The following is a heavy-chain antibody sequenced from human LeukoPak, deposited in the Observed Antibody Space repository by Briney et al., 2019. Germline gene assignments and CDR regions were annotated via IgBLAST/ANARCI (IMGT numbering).Heavy chain of an antibody. V-gene: IGHV3-30*18. D-gene: IGHD6-6*01. J-gene: IGHJ4*02. CDR1: GFTFSSYG. Sequence: PGRSLRLSCAASGFTFSSYGMHWVRQAPGKGLEWVAVISYDGSNKYYADSVKGRFTISRDNSKNTLYLQMNSLRAEDTAVYYCAKDSSYSNSPFDYWGQGTLVTVSS. CDR2: ISYDGSNK. CDR3: AKDSSYSNSPFDY.